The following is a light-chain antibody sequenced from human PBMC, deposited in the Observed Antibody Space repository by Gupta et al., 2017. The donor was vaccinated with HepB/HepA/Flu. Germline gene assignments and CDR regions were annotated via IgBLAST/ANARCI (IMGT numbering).Light chain of an antibody. CDR1: SSDIGTYDF. CDR3: CSYAGSETLV. CDR2: EVT. V-gene: IGLV2-23*02. Sequence: QSALTQPVPVSGSPGQSITISCTGTSSDIGTYDFVSWFQQHPGTAPKLMIYEVTKRPSGVSNRVAGSKSGTTASPTISGLQAEDDACYHCCSYAGSETLVFGGGTKLTVL. J-gene: IGLJ3*02.